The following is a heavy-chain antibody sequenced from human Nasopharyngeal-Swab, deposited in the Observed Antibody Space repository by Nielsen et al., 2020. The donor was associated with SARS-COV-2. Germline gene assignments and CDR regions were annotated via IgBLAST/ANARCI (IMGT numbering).Heavy chain of an antibody. CDR3: ARERNHYYLDY. CDR2: VSHDRSYE. D-gene: IGHD1-14*01. Sequence: GGSLRLSCAASGFTFSTYAMTWVRQAPGKGLDWVAVVSHDRSYEHYADSVKGRFTISRDNSKNTLYLQMNSLRTEDTAVYYCARERNHYYLDYWGQGTLVTVSS. CDR1: GFTFSTYA. J-gene: IGHJ4*02. V-gene: IGHV3-30-3*01.